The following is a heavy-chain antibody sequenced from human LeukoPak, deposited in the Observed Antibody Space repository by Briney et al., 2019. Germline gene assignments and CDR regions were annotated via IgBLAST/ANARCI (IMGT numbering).Heavy chain of an antibody. CDR2: ISGSGSST. J-gene: IGHJ4*02. CDR1: GFTFSSYA. Sequence: PGGSLRLSCAASGFTFSSYAMSWVRQAPGKGLEWVSAISGSGSSTYYADSVKGRFTISRDNPKSTLCLQMNSLRAEDTAVYYCAKQLGYCSDGSCYFPYWGQGTLVTVSS. CDR3: AKQLGYCSDGSCYFPY. V-gene: IGHV3-23*01. D-gene: IGHD2-15*01.